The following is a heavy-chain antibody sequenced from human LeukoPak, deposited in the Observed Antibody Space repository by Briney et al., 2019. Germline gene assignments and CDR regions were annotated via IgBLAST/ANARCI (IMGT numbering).Heavy chain of an antibody. V-gene: IGHV4-34*01. D-gene: IGHD2-2*01. J-gene: IGHJ5*02. CDR2: INHSGST. CDR3: ARLQYCSGTSCYWFDP. CDR1: GGSFSGYY. Sequence: IPSETLSLTCAVYGGSFSGYYWSWIRQPPGKGLEWIGEINHSGSTNYNPSLKSRVTISVDTPKNQFSLRLSSVTAADTAVYYCARLQYCSGTSCYWFDPWGQGTLVTVSS.